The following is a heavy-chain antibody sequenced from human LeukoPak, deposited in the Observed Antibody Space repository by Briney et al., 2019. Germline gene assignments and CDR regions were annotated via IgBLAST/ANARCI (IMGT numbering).Heavy chain of an antibody. Sequence: SVKVSCKASGGTFSSYAISWVRQAPGQGLEWMGGIIPIFGTANYAQKFQGRVTITADESTSTAYMELSSLRSEDTAVYYCATGLDLAAAVAYYFDYWGQGTLVTVSS. V-gene: IGHV1-69*13. J-gene: IGHJ4*02. D-gene: IGHD6-13*01. CDR3: ATGLDLAAAVAYYFDY. CDR1: GGTFSSYA. CDR2: IIPIFGTA.